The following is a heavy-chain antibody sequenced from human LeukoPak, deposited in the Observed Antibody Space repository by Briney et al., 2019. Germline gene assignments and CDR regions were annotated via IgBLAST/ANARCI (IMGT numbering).Heavy chain of an antibody. CDR1: GFTFSSYG. CDR3: ARRSGGDGYNFDAFDI. D-gene: IGHD5-24*01. CDR2: IWYDGGKE. V-gene: IGHV3-33*01. J-gene: IGHJ3*02. Sequence: GGSLRLSCAASGFTFSSYGMHWVRQAPGKGLEWVAVIWYDGGKEYYADSVKGRFTISRDNSKNTLYLQMNSLRAEDTSVYYCARRSGGDGYNFDAFDIWGQGTMVTVSS.